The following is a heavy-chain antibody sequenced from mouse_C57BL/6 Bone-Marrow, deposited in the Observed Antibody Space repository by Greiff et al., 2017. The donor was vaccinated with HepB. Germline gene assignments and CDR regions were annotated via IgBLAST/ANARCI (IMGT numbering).Heavy chain of an antibody. Sequence: EVKLQQSGPELVKPGASVKISCKASGYTFTDYYMNWVKQSHGKSLEWIGDINPNNGGTSYNQKFKGKATLTVDKSSSTAYMELRSLTSEDSAVYYCARIPYGYDDAMDYWGQGTSVTVSS. CDR1: GYTFTDYY. V-gene: IGHV1-26*01. CDR2: INPNNGGT. CDR3: ARIPYGYDDAMDY. D-gene: IGHD2-2*01. J-gene: IGHJ4*01.